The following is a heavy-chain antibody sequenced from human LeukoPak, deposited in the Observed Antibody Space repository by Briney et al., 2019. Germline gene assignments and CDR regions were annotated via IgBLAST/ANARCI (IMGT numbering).Heavy chain of an antibody. CDR2: IYYSGST. V-gene: IGHV4-61*01. CDR3: ARDSSGFDY. Sequence: PSETLSLTCTVSGGSISSSSYYWGWIQQPPGKGLEWIGYIYYSGSTNYNPSLKSRVTISVDTSKNQFSLKLSSVTAADTAVYYCARDSSGFDYWGQGTLVTVSS. D-gene: IGHD3-22*01. J-gene: IGHJ4*02. CDR1: GGSISSSSYY.